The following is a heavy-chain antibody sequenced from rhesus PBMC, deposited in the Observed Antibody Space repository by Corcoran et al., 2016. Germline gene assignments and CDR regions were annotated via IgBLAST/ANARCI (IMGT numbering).Heavy chain of an antibody. Sequence: EVQLVESGGGLAKPGGSLRLSCAASGFSFSRYWMNWVRQAQGQGLEWVLAINRGGGSTYYADSGKGRFTISRENSKNTLSLQMNSLRAEDTAVYYCATRYSGYTHGALGYWGQGVLVTVSS. CDR2: INRGGGST. J-gene: IGHJ4*01. D-gene: IGHD5-24*01. CDR3: ATRYSGYTHGALGY. V-gene: IGHV3S25*01. CDR1: GFSFSRYW.